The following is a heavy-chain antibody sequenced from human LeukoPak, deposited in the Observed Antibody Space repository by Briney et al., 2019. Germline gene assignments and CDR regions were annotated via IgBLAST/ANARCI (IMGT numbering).Heavy chain of an antibody. D-gene: IGHD6-13*01. J-gene: IGHJ5*02. V-gene: IGHV4-39*07. CDR1: GGSISSSRYY. CDR2: MYYSGST. Sequence: SETLSLTCTVSGGSISSSRYYWGWIRQPPGKGLEWIGSMYYSGSTNYNPSLKSRVTISVDTSKNQFSLKLSSVTAADTAVYYCARERIAAAGKLFDPWGQGTLVTVSS. CDR3: ARERIAAAGKLFDP.